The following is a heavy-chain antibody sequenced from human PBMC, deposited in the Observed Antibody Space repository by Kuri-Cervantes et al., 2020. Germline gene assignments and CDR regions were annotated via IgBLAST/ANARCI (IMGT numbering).Heavy chain of an antibody. CDR1: GFSFSSYA. J-gene: IGHJ4*02. CDR2: ISYYGSNK. D-gene: IGHD2-2*01. CDR3: ARSRYCSSTSCYAGRGYYFDY. Sequence: GGSLRLSCAVSGFSFSSYAMHWVRPAPGKGLEWVAVISYYGSNKYYADSVKYRFTISRDNSKNTLYLQINSPIAEDTAVYYCARSRYCSSTSCYAGRGYYFDYWGQGTLVTVSS. V-gene: IGHV3-30-3*01.